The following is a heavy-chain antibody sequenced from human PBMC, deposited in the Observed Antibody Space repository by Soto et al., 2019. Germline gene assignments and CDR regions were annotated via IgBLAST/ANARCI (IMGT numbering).Heavy chain of an antibody. CDR3: ASGYSYGEDYYYGMDV. J-gene: IGHJ6*02. CDR1: GFTFSSYG. D-gene: IGHD5-18*01. CDR2: IWYDGSNK. V-gene: IGHV3-33*01. Sequence: QVQLVESGGGVVQPGRSLRLSCAASGFTFSSYGMHWVRQAPGKGLEWVAVIWYDGSNKYYADSVKGRFTISRDNYKNTVYLQMNSLRDEDTAVYYCASGYSYGEDYYYGMDVWGQGTTVTVSS.